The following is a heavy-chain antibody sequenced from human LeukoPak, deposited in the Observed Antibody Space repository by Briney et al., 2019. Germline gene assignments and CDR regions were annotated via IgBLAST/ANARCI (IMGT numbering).Heavy chain of an antibody. CDR3: AAYSGSQQRGIRGAFDI. V-gene: IGHV4-61*02. D-gene: IGHD1-26*01. CDR2: IYTSGST. Sequence: SETLSLTCTVSGGSISSGGYYWSWIRQPAGKGLEWIGRIYTSGSTNYNPSLKSRVTMSVDTSKNQFSLKLSSVTAADTAVYFCAAYSGSQQRGIRGAFDIWGQGTMVTVSS. J-gene: IGHJ3*02. CDR1: GGSISSGGYY.